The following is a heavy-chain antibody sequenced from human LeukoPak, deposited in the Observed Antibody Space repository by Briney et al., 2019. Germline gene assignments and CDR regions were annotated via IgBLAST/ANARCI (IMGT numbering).Heavy chain of an antibody. J-gene: IGHJ6*02. CDR2: ISAYNGNT. CDR3: VREREEIPKHYGMDV. CDR1: GYTFTSNG. Sequence: GASVKVSCKASGYTFTSNGISWVRQAPGQGLEWMGWISAYNGNTNYAQKLQGRVTMTTDTSTSTAYMELRSLRSDDTAVYYCVREREEIPKHYGMDVWGQGTTVTVSS. V-gene: IGHV1-18*01.